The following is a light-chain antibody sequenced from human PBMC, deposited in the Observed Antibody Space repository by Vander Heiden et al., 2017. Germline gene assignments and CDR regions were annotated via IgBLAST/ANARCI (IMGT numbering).Light chain of an antibody. J-gene: IGLJ2*01. CDR1: SGHSSYA. Sequence: QLVLTQSPSASASLGASVKLTCTLSSGHSSYAIAWHQQQPEKGPRYLMKLNSDGSHSKGDGIPDRFSGSSSGAERYLTIYSLQSEDEADYYCQTWGTGISVVFGGGTKLTVL. V-gene: IGLV4-69*01. CDR3: QTWGTGISVV. CDR2: LNSDGSH.